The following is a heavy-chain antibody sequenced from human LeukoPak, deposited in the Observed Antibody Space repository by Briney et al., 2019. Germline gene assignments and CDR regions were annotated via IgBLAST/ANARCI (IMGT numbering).Heavy chain of an antibody. V-gene: IGHV1-2*02. CDR3: ARPSYSNYFGFREDYYYYMDV. CDR2: INPNSGGT. CDR1: GYTFTGYY. Sequence: ASVKVSCKASGYTFTGYYIHWLRQAPRQGLEWMGCINPNSGGTNYAQKFQGRVTVTRDTSISTAYMELSRLRSDDTAVYYCARPSYSNYFGFREDYYYYMDVWGKGTTVTVSS. D-gene: IGHD4-11*01. J-gene: IGHJ6*03.